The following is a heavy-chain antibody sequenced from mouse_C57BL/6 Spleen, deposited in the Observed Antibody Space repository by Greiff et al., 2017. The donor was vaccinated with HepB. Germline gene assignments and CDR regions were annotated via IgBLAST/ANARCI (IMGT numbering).Heavy chain of an antibody. CDR1: GYAFSSSW. V-gene: IGHV1-82*01. D-gene: IGHD3-2*02. CDR3: ARAKTAQVPFDY. J-gene: IGHJ2*01. CDR2: IYPGDGDT. Sequence: VQLQQSGPELVKPGASVKISCKASGYAFSSSWMNWVKQRPGKGLEWIGRIYPGDGDTNYNGKFKGKATLTADKSSSTAYMQLSSLTSEDSAVYFCARAKTAQVPFDYWGQSTTLTVSS.